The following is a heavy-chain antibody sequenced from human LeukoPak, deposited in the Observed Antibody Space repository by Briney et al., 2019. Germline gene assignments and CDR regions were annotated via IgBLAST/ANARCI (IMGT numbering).Heavy chain of an antibody. Sequence: PSETLSLTCTVSGGSISSGGYYWSWIRQPPGKGLEWIGYIYHSGSTYYNPSLKSRVTISVDTSKNQFSLKLSSVTAADTAVYYCARHGTVRGYSYGVVDYWGQGTLVTVSS. V-gene: IGHV4-30-2*01. CDR3: ARHGTVRGYSYGVVDY. CDR1: GGSISSGGYY. J-gene: IGHJ4*02. D-gene: IGHD5-18*01. CDR2: IYHSGST.